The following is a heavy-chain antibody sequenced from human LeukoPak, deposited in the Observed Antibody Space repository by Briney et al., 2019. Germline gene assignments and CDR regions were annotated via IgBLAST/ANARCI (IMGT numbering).Heavy chain of an antibody. D-gene: IGHD2-8*01. CDR1: GFTFSSYT. CDR2: ININGGRT. V-gene: IGHV3-64D*09. J-gene: IGHJ4*02. Sequence: GGSLRLSCSVSGFTFSSYTMHWVRQAPGKGLEYVSSININGGRTYYADSVKGRFTVSRDSSKNTLYLQMSSLRVEDTAVYYCVKDKWIDHWGQGALVTVSS. CDR3: VKDKWIDH.